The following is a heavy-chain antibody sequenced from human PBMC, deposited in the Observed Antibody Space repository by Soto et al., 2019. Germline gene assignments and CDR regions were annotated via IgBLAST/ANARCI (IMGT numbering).Heavy chain of an antibody. V-gene: IGHV3-30*18. CDR3: AKEKKIRELDY. CDR1: GFTFSSYG. J-gene: IGHJ4*02. Sequence: QVQLVESGGGVVQPGRSLRLSCAASGFTFSSYGMHWVRQAPGKGLEWVAVISYDGSNKYYADSVKGRFTISRDNSKNTLYLQMNSLRAEDTAVYYCAKEKKIRELDYWGQGTLVTVSS. D-gene: IGHD1-26*01. CDR2: ISYDGSNK.